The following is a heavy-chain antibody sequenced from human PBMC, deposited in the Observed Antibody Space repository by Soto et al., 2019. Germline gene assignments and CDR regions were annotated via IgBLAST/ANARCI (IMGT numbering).Heavy chain of an antibody. V-gene: IGHV5-10-1*01. D-gene: IGHD3-9*01. Sequence: GESLKISCKGSGYSFTSYWISWVRQMPGKGLEWMGRIDPSDSYTNYSPSFQGHVTISADKSISTAYLQWSSLKDSDTAMYYCARTGGGGDILTGYYNPFWFDPWGQGTLVTVSA. J-gene: IGHJ5*02. CDR3: ARTGGGGDILTGYYNPFWFDP. CDR1: GYSFTSYW. CDR2: IDPSDSYT.